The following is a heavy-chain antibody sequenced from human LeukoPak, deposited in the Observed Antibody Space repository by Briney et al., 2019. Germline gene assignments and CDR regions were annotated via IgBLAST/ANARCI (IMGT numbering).Heavy chain of an antibody. J-gene: IGHJ5*02. CDR1: GGSISSYY. CDR2: IYYSGST. Sequence: SETLSLTCTVSGGSISSYYWSWIRQPPGKGLERIGYIYYSGSTNYNPSLKSRVTISVDTSKNQFSLKLSSVTAADTAVYYCARNDYYYYDSSGHTLSTFDPWGQGTLVTVSS. V-gene: IGHV4-59*01. CDR3: ARNDYYYYDSSGHTLSTFDP. D-gene: IGHD3-22*01.